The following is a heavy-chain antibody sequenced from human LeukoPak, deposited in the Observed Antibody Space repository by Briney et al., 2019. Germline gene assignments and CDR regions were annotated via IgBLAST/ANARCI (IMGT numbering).Heavy chain of an antibody. V-gene: IGHV3-43*01. D-gene: IGHD3-3*01. CDR3: AKDRGTVFGVVVDASDF. CDR2: VNWDGDTT. J-gene: IGHJ3*01. CDR1: GFTFDEYT. Sequence: PGGSLRLSCAASGFTFDEYTMHWVRHRPGKGLEWVSLVNWDGDTTEYADSVKGRFTISRDNSKKSLYLQMNSLRSEDTALYYCAKDRGTVFGVVVDASDFWGQGTMVTVSS.